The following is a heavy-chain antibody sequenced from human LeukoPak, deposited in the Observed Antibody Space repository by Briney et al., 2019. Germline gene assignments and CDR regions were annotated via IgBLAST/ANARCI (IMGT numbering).Heavy chain of an antibody. CDR1: GGTFSSYA. CDR3: ARVRMADPDAFDI. J-gene: IGHJ3*02. V-gene: IGHV1-69*04. CDR2: IIPILGIA. D-gene: IGHD2-8*01. Sequence: ASVKVSCKASGGTFSSYAISWVRQAPGQGLEWMGRIIPILGIANYAQKFQGRVTITADKSTSTAYMELSSLRSEDTAAYYCARVRMADPDAFDIWGQGTMVTVSS.